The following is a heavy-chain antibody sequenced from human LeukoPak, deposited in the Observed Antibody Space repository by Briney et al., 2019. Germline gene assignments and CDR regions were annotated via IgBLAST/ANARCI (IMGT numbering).Heavy chain of an antibody. CDR2: INPNSGGT. CDR3: ARERMATHSIDY. V-gene: IGHV1-2*06. J-gene: IGHJ4*02. CDR1: GYTFTGYY. Sequence: GASVKVSCKASGYTFTGYYMHWVRQAPGQGLEWMGRINPNSGGTNYAQKFQGRVTMTRDTSISTAYMELSRLRSDDTAVYYCARERMATHSIDYWGQGTLVTVSS. D-gene: IGHD5-24*01.